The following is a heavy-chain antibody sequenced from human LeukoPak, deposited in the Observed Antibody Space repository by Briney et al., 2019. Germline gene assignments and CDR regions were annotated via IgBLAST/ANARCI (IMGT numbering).Heavy chain of an antibody. CDR2: ISYDGSNK. CDR1: GFTFSSYG. V-gene: IGHV3-30*18. D-gene: IGHD2-15*01. CDR3: AKGQCSGGSCYSDY. J-gene: IGHJ4*02. Sequence: PGRSLRLSCAASGFTFSSYGMHWVRQAPGKGLEWVAVISYDGSNKYYADSVKGRFTISRDNSKNTLYLQMNSLRAEDTAVYYCAKGQCSGGSCYSDYWGQGTLVTVSS.